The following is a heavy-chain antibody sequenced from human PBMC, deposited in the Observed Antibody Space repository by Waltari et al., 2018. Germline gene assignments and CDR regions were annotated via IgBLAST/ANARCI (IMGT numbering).Heavy chain of an antibody. CDR1: GATFTSSD. Sequence: QVPLVQSGADVKKPGPSVKVSFHASGATFTSSDISWLRQPPGHGLEWRGGIIPIFGTASYEQKFQGRVTITADESTSTAYMERSSLRSEDTAVYYCASLDMVQGVIPLYYGMDVWGKGTTVTVSS. CDR2: IIPIFGTA. V-gene: IGHV1-69*13. D-gene: IGHD3-10*01. J-gene: IGHJ6*04. CDR3: ASLDMVQGVIPLYYGMDV.